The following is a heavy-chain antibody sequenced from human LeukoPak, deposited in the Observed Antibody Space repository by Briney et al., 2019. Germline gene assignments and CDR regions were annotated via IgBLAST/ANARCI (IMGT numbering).Heavy chain of an antibody. D-gene: IGHD6-13*01. CDR2: ITSSSSYI. V-gene: IGHV3-21*01. Sequence: GGSLRLSCAASGFTFSNYAIHWVRQAPGKGLEWVSSITSSSSYIYYADSVKGRFTISRDNAKNSLYLQINSLRAEDTAVYYCARDRAGIQDLWGQGTLVTVSS. J-gene: IGHJ4*02. CDR1: GFTFSNYA. CDR3: ARDRAGIQDL.